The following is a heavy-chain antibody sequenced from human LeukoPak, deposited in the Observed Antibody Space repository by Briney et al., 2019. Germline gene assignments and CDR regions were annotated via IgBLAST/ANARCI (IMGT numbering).Heavy chain of an antibody. J-gene: IGHJ4*02. Sequence: SETLSLTCTVSGGSISSSSYYWGWIRQPPGKGLEWIGSIYYSGNTYYNASLKSRVTISVDTSKNQFSLKLTSVTAADTAVYYCARGSSGWYFDYWGQGTLVTVSS. CDR3: ARGSSGWYFDY. CDR1: GGSISSSSYY. D-gene: IGHD6-19*01. CDR2: IYYSGNT. V-gene: IGHV4-39*01.